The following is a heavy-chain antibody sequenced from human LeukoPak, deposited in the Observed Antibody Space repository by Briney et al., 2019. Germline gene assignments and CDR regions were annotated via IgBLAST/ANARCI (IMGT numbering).Heavy chain of an antibody. D-gene: IGHD3-10*02. CDR2: ISGSGGNT. Sequence: GGSLRLSCAASGFTFRSCAMSWVRQAPGKGLEWVSAISGSGGNTYYADSVKGRFTISRDNSKSMLFLQLNSLRAEDTALYYCARDLHYYVAMDVWGQGTTVTVSS. CDR3: ARDLHYYVAMDV. CDR1: GFTFRSCA. J-gene: IGHJ6*02. V-gene: IGHV3-23*01.